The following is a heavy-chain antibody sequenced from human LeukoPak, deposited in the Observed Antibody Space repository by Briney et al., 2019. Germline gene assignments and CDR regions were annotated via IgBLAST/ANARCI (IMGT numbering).Heavy chain of an antibody. CDR3: ARNFRDGYNNSFDY. CDR2: ISYDGSNK. V-gene: IGHV3-30*03. CDR1: GFTFSSYG. Sequence: GGSLRPSCAASGFTFSSYGMHWVRQAPGKGLEWVAVISYDGSNKYYADSVKGRFTISRDNSKNTLYLQMNSLRAEDTAVYYCARNFRDGYNNSFDYWGQGTLVTVSS. D-gene: IGHD5-24*01. J-gene: IGHJ4*02.